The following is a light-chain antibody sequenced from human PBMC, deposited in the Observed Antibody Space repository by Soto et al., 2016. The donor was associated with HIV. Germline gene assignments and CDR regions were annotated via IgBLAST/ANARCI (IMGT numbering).Light chain of an antibody. CDR1: NVGSKS. V-gene: IGLV3-21*03. CDR3: QVWNSSNDHPYV. CDR2: DDS. Sequence: SYVLTQPPSLSVAPRKTARITCGGDNVGSKSVQWYQQKPGQAPILVVYDDSDRPSGIPERFSGSNSGNTATLSISRVEAGDEADYYCQVWNSSNDHPYVFGTGTKVTVL. J-gene: IGLJ1*01.